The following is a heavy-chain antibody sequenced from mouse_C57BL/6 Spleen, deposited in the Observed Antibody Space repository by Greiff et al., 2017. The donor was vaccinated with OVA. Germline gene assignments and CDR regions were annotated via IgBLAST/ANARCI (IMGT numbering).Heavy chain of an antibody. CDR2: IYPGDGDT. V-gene: IGHV1-80*01. CDR3: ARALDEDY. Sequence: VKLVESGAELVKPGASVKISCKASGYAFSSYWMNWVKQRPGKGLEWIGQIYPGDGDTNYNGKFKGKATLTADKSSSTAYMQLSSLTSEDSAVYFCARALDEDYWGQGTSVTVSS. CDR1: GYAFSSYW. J-gene: IGHJ4*01.